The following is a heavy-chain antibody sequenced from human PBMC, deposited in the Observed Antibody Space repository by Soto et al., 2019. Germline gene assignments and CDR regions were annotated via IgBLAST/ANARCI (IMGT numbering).Heavy chain of an antibody. Sequence: SETLSLTCAVYGGSFSGYYWSWIRQPPGKGLEWIGEINHSGSTNYNPSLKSRVTISVDTSKNQFSLKLSSVTAADTAVYYCARVRSTPLRLGFCRSTSCYGGWFAPGGQGTLAPV. J-gene: IGHJ5*02. CDR1: GGSFSGYY. CDR3: ARVRSTPLRLGFCRSTSCYGGWFAP. CDR2: INHSGST. V-gene: IGHV4-34*01. D-gene: IGHD2-2*01.